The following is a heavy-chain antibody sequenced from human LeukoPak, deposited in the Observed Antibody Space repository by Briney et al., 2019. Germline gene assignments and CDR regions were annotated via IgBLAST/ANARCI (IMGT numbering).Heavy chain of an antibody. CDR2: ISYDGSNK. V-gene: IGHV3-30*18. CDR3: AKDSDRGGWYPDH. J-gene: IGHJ4*02. Sequence: GRSLRLSCTPSGHAFSEYGMHCVRQAPRKGVEWVAVISYDGSNKYHLDSVKGRFTISRDNSKDKLYLQMDSLRPEDAAVYYCAKDSDRGGWYPDHWGQGTLVTVSS. CDR1: GHAFSEYG. D-gene: IGHD6-19*01.